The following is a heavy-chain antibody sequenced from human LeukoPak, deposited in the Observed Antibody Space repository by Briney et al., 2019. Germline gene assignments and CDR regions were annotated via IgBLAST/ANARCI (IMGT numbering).Heavy chain of an antibody. CDR2: IYYSGST. J-gene: IGHJ4*02. Sequence: SETLSLTCTVSGGSISSYYWSWIRQPPGKGLEWIGYIYYSGSTYYNPSLKSRVTISVDTSKNQFSLKLSSVTAADTAVYYCARLLLWFGEARHFDYWGQGTLVTVSS. V-gene: IGHV4-59*12. CDR1: GGSISSYY. CDR3: ARLLLWFGEARHFDY. D-gene: IGHD3-10*01.